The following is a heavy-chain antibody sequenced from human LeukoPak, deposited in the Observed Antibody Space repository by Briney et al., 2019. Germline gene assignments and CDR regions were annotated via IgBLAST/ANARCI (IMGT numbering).Heavy chain of an antibody. D-gene: IGHD3-9*01. Sequence: GASVKVSCKAYGGTFSSYAISWVRQAPGHGLEWTGGIIPIFGTANYAQKFQGIFTITADESTSTAYMELSSLRSEDTAVYYCARAPPYYDILTGYHDAFDIWGQGTMVTVSS. CDR2: IIPIFGTA. CDR1: GGTFSSYA. V-gene: IGHV1-69*01. CDR3: ARAPPYYDILTGYHDAFDI. J-gene: IGHJ3*02.